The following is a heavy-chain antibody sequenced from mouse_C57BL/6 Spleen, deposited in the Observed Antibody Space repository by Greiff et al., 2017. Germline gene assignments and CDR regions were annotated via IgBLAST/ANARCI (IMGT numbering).Heavy chain of an antibody. CDR1: GFNIKDDY. J-gene: IGHJ2*01. D-gene: IGHD1-1*01. CDR3: TTPGVGLDY. V-gene: IGHV14-4*01. CDR2: IDPENGDT. Sequence: EVQLQQSGAELVRPGASVKLSCTASGFNIKDDYMHWVKQRPEQGLEWIGWIDPENGDTEYASKFQGKATITADTSSNTAYLQLSSLTSEDTAVSYCTTPGVGLDYWGQGTTLTVSS.